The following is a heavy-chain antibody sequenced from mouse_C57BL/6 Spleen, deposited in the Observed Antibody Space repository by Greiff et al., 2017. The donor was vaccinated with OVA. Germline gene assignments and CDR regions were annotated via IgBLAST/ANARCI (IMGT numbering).Heavy chain of an antibody. D-gene: IGHD3-2*02. CDR1: GYTFTSYW. J-gene: IGHJ3*01. Sequence: QVQLKESGAELVRPGSSVKLSCKASGYTFTSYWMHWVKQRPIQGLEWIGNIDPSDSETHYNQKFKDKATLTGDKSSSTAYMQLSSLTSEDSAVYYCAREAAQATLFAYWGQGTLVTVSA. CDR3: AREAAQATLFAY. V-gene: IGHV1-52*01. CDR2: IDPSDSET.